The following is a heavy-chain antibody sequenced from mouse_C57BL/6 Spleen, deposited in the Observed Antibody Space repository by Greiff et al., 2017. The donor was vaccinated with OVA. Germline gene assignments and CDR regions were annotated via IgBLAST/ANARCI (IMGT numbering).Heavy chain of an antibody. J-gene: IGHJ1*03. V-gene: IGHV1-19*01. Sequence: EVQLQQSGPVLVKPGASVKMSCKASGYTFTDYYMNWVKQSHGKSLEWIGVINPYNGGTSYNQKFKGKATLTVDKSSSTAYMELNSLTSEDSAVYYCARGRTGWYFDVWGTGTTVTVSS. CDR2: INPYNGGT. CDR3: ARGRTGWYFDV. CDR1: GYTFTDYY.